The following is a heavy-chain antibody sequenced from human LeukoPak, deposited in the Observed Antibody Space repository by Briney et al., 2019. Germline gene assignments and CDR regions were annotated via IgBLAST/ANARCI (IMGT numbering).Heavy chain of an antibody. Sequence: GRSLRLSCAASGFTFSSYAMHWVRQSPGKGLEWVAVISYDGSNKYYADSVKGRFTISRDNSKNTLYLQMNSLRAEDTAVYYCARANYGDYEGFDPWGQGTVVTVSS. CDR3: ARANYGDYEGFDP. D-gene: IGHD4-17*01. J-gene: IGHJ5*02. CDR1: GFTFSSYA. CDR2: ISYDGSNK. V-gene: IGHV3-30-3*01.